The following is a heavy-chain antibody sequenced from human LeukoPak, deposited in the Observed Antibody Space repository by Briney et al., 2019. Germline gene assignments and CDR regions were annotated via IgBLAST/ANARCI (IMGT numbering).Heavy chain of an antibody. CDR3: ATTDPSAAAGEGSDY. Sequence: ASVKVSCKASGYTFTSYDINWVRQATGQGLEWMGWMNPNSGGTNYAQKFQGRVTITRDTSASTAYMELSSLRSEDTAVYYCATTDPSAAAGEGSDYWGQGTLVIVSS. D-gene: IGHD6-13*01. V-gene: IGHV1-8*03. CDR2: MNPNSGGT. CDR1: GYTFTSYD. J-gene: IGHJ4*02.